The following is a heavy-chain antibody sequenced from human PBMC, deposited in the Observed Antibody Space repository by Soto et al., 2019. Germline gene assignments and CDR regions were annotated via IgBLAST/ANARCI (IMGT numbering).Heavy chain of an antibody. CDR2: IYHTGIA. D-gene: IGHD1-26*01. J-gene: IGHJ4*02. V-gene: IGHV4-61*01. Sequence: QVQLQESGPGLVKPSETLSLTCTVSGDCVSSGNSYWSWVRQPPGKGLEWIAYIYHTGIAFYNPSVKSRVTLSVDTSKNQFSLQLNSVTAADTAIYYCARLSGDYYFDNWGPGTLVTVSS. CDR1: GDCVSSGNSY. CDR3: ARLSGDYYFDN.